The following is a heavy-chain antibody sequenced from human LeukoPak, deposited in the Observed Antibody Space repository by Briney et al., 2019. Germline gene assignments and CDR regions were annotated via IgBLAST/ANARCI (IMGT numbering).Heavy chain of an antibody. J-gene: IGHJ6*03. Sequence: GGSLRLSCAASGFIFSSYGMSWVRQAPGKGLEWVSGISGSGGSTYYADSVKGRFTISRDNSKKTLYMQMNSLRAEDTAVYYCAKDLEAPDHQYYMDVWGKGTTVTISS. V-gene: IGHV3-23*01. CDR1: GFIFSSYG. D-gene: IGHD3-3*01. CDR2: ISGSGGST. CDR3: AKDLEAPDHQYYMDV.